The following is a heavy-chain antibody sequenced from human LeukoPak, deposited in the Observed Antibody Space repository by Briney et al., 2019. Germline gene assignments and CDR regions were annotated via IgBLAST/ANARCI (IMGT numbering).Heavy chain of an antibody. CDR2: ISGSGDST. CDR3: AKATGYLL. CDR1: GFTVSSNY. V-gene: IGHV3-23*01. Sequence: PGGSLRLSCAASGFTVSSNYMSWVRQAPGKGLEWVSTISGSGDSTYYADSVKGRFTISRDNSENTLYLQMNSLRAEDTAVYYCAKATGYLLWGQGTLVTVSS. D-gene: IGHD1-14*01. J-gene: IGHJ4*02.